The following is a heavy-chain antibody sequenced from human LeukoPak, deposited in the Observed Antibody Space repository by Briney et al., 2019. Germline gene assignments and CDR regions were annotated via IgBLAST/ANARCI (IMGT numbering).Heavy chain of an antibody. J-gene: IGHJ6*02. CDR2: IYYSGST. Sequence: PSQTLSLTCTVSGGSISSGDYYWSWIRQPPGKGLEWIGYIYYSGSTYYNPALKSRVTISVDTSKNQFSLKPSSVTAADTAVYYCARDCSSTSCDAYYYYGMDVWGQGTTVTVSS. CDR1: GGSISSGDYY. CDR3: ARDCSSTSCDAYYYYGMDV. D-gene: IGHD2-2*01. V-gene: IGHV4-30-4*01.